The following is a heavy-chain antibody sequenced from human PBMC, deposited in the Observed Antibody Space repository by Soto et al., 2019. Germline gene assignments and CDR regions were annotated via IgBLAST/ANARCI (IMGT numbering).Heavy chain of an antibody. Sequence: QITLKESGPTLVKPTQTLTLTCTFSGFSLSTSGVAVGWIRQPPGKALEWLALIYWDNDKRYSPSLKSRLTITKATSKTQVVLIMTDLDPVDTATYYCTHRSSRYFHNWGQGTLVTISS. V-gene: IGHV2-5*02. CDR3: THRSSRYFHN. CDR2: IYWDNDK. CDR1: GFSLSTSGVA. J-gene: IGHJ1*01.